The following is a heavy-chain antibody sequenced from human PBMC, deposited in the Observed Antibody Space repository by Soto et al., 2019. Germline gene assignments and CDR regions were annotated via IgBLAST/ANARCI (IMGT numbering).Heavy chain of an antibody. CDR2: IYTSGST. CDR1: GGSISSYY. D-gene: IGHD1-26*01. J-gene: IGHJ6*02. CDR3: AREEGSWGYYYYGMDV. V-gene: IGHV4-4*07. Sequence: SDTLSLTCTVSGGSISSYYWSWIRQPAGKGLEWIGRIYTSGSTNYNPSLKSRVTMSVDTSKNQFSLKLSSVTAADTAVYYCAREEGSWGYYYYGMDVWGQGTTVTVSS.